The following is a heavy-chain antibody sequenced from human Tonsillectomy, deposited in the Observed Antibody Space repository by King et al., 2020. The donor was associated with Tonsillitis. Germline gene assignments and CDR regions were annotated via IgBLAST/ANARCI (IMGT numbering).Heavy chain of an antibody. CDR1: GFTFDIYV. D-gene: IGHD3-16*01. Sequence: QLVQSGGGLVQPGRSLRLSCAASGFTFDIYVMTWVRQAPGKGLEWVSGISWNSERIDYADSVKGRFTISRDNAKNSLYLQMNSLRAEDTAFYYCTPSQGGHWGQGTLVTVSS. V-gene: IGHV3-9*01. CDR3: TPSQGGH. J-gene: IGHJ4*02. CDR2: ISWNSERI.